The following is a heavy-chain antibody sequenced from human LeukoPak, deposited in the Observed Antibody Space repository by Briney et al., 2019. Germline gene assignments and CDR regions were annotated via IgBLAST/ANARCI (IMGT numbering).Heavy chain of an antibody. CDR3: ARDPYSGSAA. D-gene: IGHD1-26*01. V-gene: IGHV1-69*13. CDR2: IIPIFGTA. J-gene: IGHJ4*02. Sequence: ASVKVSCKASGGTFSSYAISWVRQAPGQGLEWMGGIIPIFGTANYAQKFQGRVTITADESTSTAYMELSSLRSEDTAVYYCARDPYSGSAAWGQGTLVTVSS. CDR1: GGTFSSYA.